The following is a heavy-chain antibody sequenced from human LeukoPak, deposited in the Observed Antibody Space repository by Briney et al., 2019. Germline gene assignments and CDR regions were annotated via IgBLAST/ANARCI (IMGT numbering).Heavy chain of an antibody. Sequence: ASVKVSCKASGYTFTGYYMHWVRQAPGQGLEWMGWINPNSGGTNYAQKFQGRVTMTRDTSISTAYMELSRLRSDDTAVYYCARARNKSPRIVVVPAAIFVFDPWGQGTLVTVSS. D-gene: IGHD2-2*02. CDR1: GYTFTGYY. J-gene: IGHJ5*02. CDR3: ARARNKSPRIVVVPAAIFVFDP. V-gene: IGHV1-2*02. CDR2: INPNSGGT.